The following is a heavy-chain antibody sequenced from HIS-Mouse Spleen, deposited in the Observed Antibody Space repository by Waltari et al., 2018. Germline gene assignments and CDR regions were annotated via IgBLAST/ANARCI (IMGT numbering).Heavy chain of an antibody. V-gene: IGHV3-30*18. J-gene: IGHJ4*02. CDR1: GFTFSIYG. CDR3: AKASSGWLDY. CDR2: ISYDGSNK. Sequence: QVQLVESGGGVVQPGRSLRLSCAASGFTFSIYGMHWVRQATGKGLGLVGVISYDGSNKYYADAVKGRFTISRDNSKNTLYLQMNSLRAEDTAVYYCAKASSGWLDYWGQGTLVTVSS. D-gene: IGHD6-19*01.